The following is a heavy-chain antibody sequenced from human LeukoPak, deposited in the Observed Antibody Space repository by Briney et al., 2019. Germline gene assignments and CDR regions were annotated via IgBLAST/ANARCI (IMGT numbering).Heavy chain of an antibody. CDR1: GFTFSDYY. J-gene: IGHJ4*02. CDR3: ARRRIVGAVDY. Sequence: LRLSCAASGFTFSDYYWSWIRQPPGKGLEWIGEINHSGSTNYNPSLKSRVTISVDTSKNQFSLKLSSVTAADTAVYYCARRRIVGAVDYWGQGTLVTVSS. V-gene: IGHV4-34*01. CDR2: INHSGST. D-gene: IGHD1-26*01.